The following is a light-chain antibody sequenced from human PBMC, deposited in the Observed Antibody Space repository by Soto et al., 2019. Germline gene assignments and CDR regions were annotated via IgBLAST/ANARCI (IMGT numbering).Light chain of an antibody. CDR2: EGS. CDR3: CSYAGSRTLV. Sequence: QSALTQPASVSGSLGQSITISCTGTSSDVGTYNLVSGYQQHPGKAPKRMIYEGSKRPSGVSNRLSGSKSGNTASLTISGLQAEDEADYYCCSYAGSRTLVFGGGTKLTVL. J-gene: IGLJ2*01. CDR1: SSDVGTYNL. V-gene: IGLV2-23*01.